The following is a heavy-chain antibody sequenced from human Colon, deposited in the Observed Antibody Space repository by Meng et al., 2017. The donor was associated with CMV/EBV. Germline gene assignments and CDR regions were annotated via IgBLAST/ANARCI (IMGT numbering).Heavy chain of an antibody. J-gene: IGHJ1*01. V-gene: IGHV1-2*02. D-gene: IGHD3-22*01. CDR1: GSTFTGYY. Sequence: QVQGVTPGGGVKSPGAAVKVSCKASGSTFTGYYMHWVRQAPGQGLEWMGWINPNSGGTNYAQKFQGRVTMTRDTSISTAYMELSRLRSDDTAVYYCATVSSGYYLYFQHWGQGTLVTVSS. CDR3: ATVSSGYYLYFQH. CDR2: INPNSGGT.